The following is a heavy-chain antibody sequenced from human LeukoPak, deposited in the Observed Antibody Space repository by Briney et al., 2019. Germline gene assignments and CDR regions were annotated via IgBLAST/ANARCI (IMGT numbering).Heavy chain of an antibody. V-gene: IGHV5-51*01. CDR2: IYPGHSDA. J-gene: IGHJ4*02. D-gene: IGHD2-2*01. CDR1: GYSFTSYW. Sequence: GESLKISCKGSGYSFTSYWIGWERQMPGKGLEWMGIIYPGHSDARYSPSFQGQVTISADKSISTAYLHWSSLKASDTAMYYCARWLGYCSSTSCYQPFDYWGQGTLVTVSS. CDR3: ARWLGYCSSTSCYQPFDY.